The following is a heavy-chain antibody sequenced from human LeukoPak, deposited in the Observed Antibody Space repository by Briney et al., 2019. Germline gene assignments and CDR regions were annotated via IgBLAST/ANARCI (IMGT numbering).Heavy chain of an antibody. CDR1: GFTVSSND. CDR2: IYSGGSP. CDR3: AKAYYDDYATAPRDFYY. J-gene: IGHJ4*02. Sequence: PGGSLRLSCAASGFTVSSNDMSWVRQAPGKGLEWVSVIYSGGSPYYADSVKGRFTISRDNSKNTLYLQMNSLRAEDTAVYSCAKAYYDDYATAPRDFYYWGQGTLVTVSS. D-gene: IGHD4-17*01. V-gene: IGHV3-53*01.